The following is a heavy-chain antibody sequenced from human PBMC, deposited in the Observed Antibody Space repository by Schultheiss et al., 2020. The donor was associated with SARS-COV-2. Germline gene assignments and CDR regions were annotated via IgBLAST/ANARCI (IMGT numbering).Heavy chain of an antibody. Sequence: GESLKISCAASGFTFSSYAMSWVRQAPGKGLEWVGRIKSKTDGGTTDYAAPVKGRFTISRDDSKNTLYLQMNSLRAEDTAVYYCARDDSSSWGSEYYYYGMDVWGQGTTVTVSS. D-gene: IGHD6-13*01. V-gene: IGHV3-15*05. J-gene: IGHJ6*02. CDR2: IKSKTDGGTT. CDR3: ARDDSSSWGSEYYYYGMDV. CDR1: GFTFSSYA.